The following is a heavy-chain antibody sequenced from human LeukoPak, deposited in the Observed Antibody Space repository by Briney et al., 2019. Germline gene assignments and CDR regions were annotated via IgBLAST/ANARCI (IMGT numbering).Heavy chain of an antibody. D-gene: IGHD1-14*01. Sequence: GGSLRLSCVASGFTFSGFWMHWVRQPPGKGLAWVSRISSDGSTTTYADSVKGRFTISRDNAKDTLYLQMNSLRAEDTAVYYCARDWRHHVDYWGQGILVTVSS. CDR2: ISSDGSTT. J-gene: IGHJ4*02. CDR3: ARDWRHHVDY. V-gene: IGHV3-74*01. CDR1: GFTFSGFW.